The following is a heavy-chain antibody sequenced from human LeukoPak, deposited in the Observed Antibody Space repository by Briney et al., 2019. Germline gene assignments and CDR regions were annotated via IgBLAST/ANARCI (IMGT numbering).Heavy chain of an antibody. CDR2: IYSGGST. CDR3: ARAYTAKALYYFDY. D-gene: IGHD5-18*01. V-gene: IGHV3-66*02. Sequence: GGSLRLSCAASGFTVSSNYMSWVRQAPGKRLEWVSVIYSGGSTYYADSVKGRFTISRDNSKNTLYLQMNSLRAEDTAVYYCARAYTAKALYYFDYWGQGTLVTVSS. CDR1: GFTVSSNY. J-gene: IGHJ4*02.